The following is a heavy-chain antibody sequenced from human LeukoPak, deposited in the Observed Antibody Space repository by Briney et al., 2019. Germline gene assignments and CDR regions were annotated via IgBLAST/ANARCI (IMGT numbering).Heavy chain of an antibody. CDR2: IYTSGST. V-gene: IGHV4-61*02. D-gene: IGHD6-13*01. CDR3: ARVALWKGFGYSSSWPDDY. Sequence: SQTLSLTCTVSGGSISSGSYYWSWIRQPAGKGLEWIGRIYTSGSTNYNPSLKSRVTISVDTSKNQFSLKLSSVTAADTAVYYCARVALWKGFGYSSSWPDDYWGQGTLVTVSS. CDR1: GGSISSGSYY. J-gene: IGHJ4*02.